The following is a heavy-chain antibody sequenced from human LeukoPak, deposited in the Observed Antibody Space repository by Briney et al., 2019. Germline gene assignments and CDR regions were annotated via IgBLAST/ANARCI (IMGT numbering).Heavy chain of an antibody. Sequence: HPGGTLRLSCAASGFTFSSYGMSWVRQAPGKGLEWVSAISGSGGSTYYADSVKGRFTISRDNSKNTLYLQMNSLRAEDTAVYYCAKGGPDRITMIVVVGDHWGQGTLVTVSS. V-gene: IGHV3-23*01. CDR1: GFTFSSYG. J-gene: IGHJ4*02. D-gene: IGHD3-22*01. CDR3: AKGGPDRITMIVVVGDH. CDR2: ISGSGGST.